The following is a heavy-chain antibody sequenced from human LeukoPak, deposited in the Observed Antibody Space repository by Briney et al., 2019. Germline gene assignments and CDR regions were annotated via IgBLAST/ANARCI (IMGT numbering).Heavy chain of an antibody. CDR3: ARDGNYDYWTAQSAGDGMDV. D-gene: IGHD3-3*01. V-gene: IGHV3-48*01. Sequence: GGSLRPSCAASGFTFSSYSMNWVRQAPGEGLEWVSYIGSTGVTIYYADSVKGRFTISRDNAKNSLYLQMNILRADDTAVYYCARDGNYDYWTAQSAGDGMDVWGQGTTVTVSS. CDR2: IGSTGVTI. CDR1: GFTFSSYS. J-gene: IGHJ6*02.